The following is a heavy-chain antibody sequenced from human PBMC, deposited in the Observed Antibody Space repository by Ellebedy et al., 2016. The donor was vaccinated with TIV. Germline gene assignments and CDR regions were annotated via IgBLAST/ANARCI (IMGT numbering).Heavy chain of an antibody. J-gene: IGHJ4*02. CDR1: GFTFDDYA. V-gene: IGHV3-9*01. CDR2: ISWNSGSI. CDR3: AKDRGPRIAAAGNFDY. D-gene: IGHD6-13*01. Sequence: SLKISXAASGFTFDDYAMHWVRQAPGKGLEWVSGISWNSGSIGYADSVKGRFTISRDNAKNSLYLQMNSLRAEDTALYYCAKDRGPRIAAAGNFDYWGQGTLVTVSS.